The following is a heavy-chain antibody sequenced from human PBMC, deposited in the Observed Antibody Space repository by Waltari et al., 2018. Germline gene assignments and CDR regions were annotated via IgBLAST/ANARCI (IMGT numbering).Heavy chain of an antibody. V-gene: IGHV1-69*12. CDR1: GGTFSSYA. Sequence: VPLVQSGAEVKKPGSSVKVSCKASGGTFSSYAISWVRQAPGQGLEWMGGSIPIFGTANYAQKFQGRVTITADESTRTAYMELSSLRAEDTAVYNCARRGYSSSWFDYWGQGTLVTVSS. CDR2: SIPIFGTA. CDR3: ARRGYSSSWFDY. D-gene: IGHD6-13*01. J-gene: IGHJ4*02.